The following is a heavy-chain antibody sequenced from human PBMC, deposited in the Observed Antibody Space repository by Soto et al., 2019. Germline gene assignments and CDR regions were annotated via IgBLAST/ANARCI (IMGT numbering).Heavy chain of an antibody. Sequence: WASVKVSCKTSGYTFTNYGISWVRQAPGQGLEWMGWISAHTGSTNYAQKFQGRVTMTTDTSTSTAYMELRSLRSDDTAVYYCARVLGYNSSWWRHTAFDIWGQGTMVTVSS. J-gene: IGHJ3*02. CDR3: ARVLGYNSSWWRHTAFDI. CDR1: GYTFTNYG. D-gene: IGHD6-13*01. CDR2: ISAHTGST. V-gene: IGHV1-18*01.